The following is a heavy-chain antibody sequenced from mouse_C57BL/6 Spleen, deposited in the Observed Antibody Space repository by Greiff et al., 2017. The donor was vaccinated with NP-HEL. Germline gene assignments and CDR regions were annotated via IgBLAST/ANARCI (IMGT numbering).Heavy chain of an antibody. J-gene: IGHJ1*03. CDR3: ARDERGDYAHWYFDV. CDR1: GFTFSDYY. Sequence: EVQVVESEGGLVQPGSSMKLSCTASGFTFSDYYMAWVRQVPEKGLEWVANINYDGSSTYYLDSLKSRFIISRDNAKNILYLHMSSLKSEDTATYYCARDERGDYAHWYFDVWGTGTTVTVSS. CDR2: INYDGSST. D-gene: IGHD2-4*01. V-gene: IGHV5-16*01.